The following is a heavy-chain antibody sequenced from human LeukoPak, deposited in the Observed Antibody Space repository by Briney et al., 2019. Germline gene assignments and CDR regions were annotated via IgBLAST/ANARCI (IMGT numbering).Heavy chain of an antibody. CDR2: ITYSGST. CDR3: AREGRSYSGWSVQFDY. D-gene: IGHD6-19*01. CDR1: GGSITSNSYY. V-gene: IGHV4-39*07. J-gene: IGHJ4*02. Sequence: PSETLSLTCTVSGGSITSNSYYWGWIRQPPGKGLEWIGSITYSGSTYYNPSLKRRVTISIDTSKNQFSLKLSSVTAADTAVYYCAREGRSYSGWSVQFDYWGQGTLVTVSS.